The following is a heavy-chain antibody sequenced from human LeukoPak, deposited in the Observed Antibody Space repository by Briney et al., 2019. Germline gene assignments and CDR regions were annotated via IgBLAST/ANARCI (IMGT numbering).Heavy chain of an antibody. D-gene: IGHD4-17*01. CDR3: ARLTTVTTSCYYYGMDV. CDR1: GFTSSSYS. V-gene: IGHV3-21*01. Sequence: GGSLRLSCAASGFTSSSYSMNWVRQAPGQGLEWVSSISSSNSYTYYADSVKGRFTISRDNAKNSLYLQMNSLRAEDTAVYYCARLTTVTTSCYYYGMDVWGQGTTVTVSS. CDR2: ISSSNSYT. J-gene: IGHJ6*02.